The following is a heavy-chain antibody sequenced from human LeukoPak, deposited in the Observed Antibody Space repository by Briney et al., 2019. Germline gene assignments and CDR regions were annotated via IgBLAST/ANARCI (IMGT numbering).Heavy chain of an antibody. CDR1: GFTFSSYW. J-gene: IGHJ4*02. CDR2: IKQDGSEK. V-gene: IGHV3-7*01. CDR3: ARHSGTYFDY. Sequence: GGSLRLSCGASGFTFSSYWMSWVRRAPGKGLEWVANIKQDGSEKYYVESVKGRFTISRDNARNSLFLQMNSLRAEDMAIYYCARHSGTYFDYWGPGTLVTVSS. D-gene: IGHD1-26*01.